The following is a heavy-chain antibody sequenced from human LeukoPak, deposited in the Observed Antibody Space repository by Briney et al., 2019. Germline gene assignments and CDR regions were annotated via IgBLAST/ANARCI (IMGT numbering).Heavy chain of an antibody. CDR2: IYYSGST. V-gene: IGHV4-39*01. Sequence: SETPSLTCTVSGGSISSSSYYWGWIRQPPGKGLEWIGSIYYSGSTYYSPSLKSRVTMSVDTSKNQFSLKLSSVTAADTAVYYCARHGSASGWYRSHFDYWGQGTLVTVSS. J-gene: IGHJ4*02. CDR3: ARHGSASGWYRSHFDY. CDR1: GGSISSSSYY. D-gene: IGHD6-19*01.